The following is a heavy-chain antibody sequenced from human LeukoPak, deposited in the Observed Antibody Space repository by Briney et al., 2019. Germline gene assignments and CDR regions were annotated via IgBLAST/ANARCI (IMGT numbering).Heavy chain of an antibody. CDR3: ATGVYSSGWYQFDY. Sequence: PSETLSLTCTVSGYSISSGYYWGWIRQPPGKGLEWIGSVYHSGSTYYNPSLKNRVTISVDTSKNQFSLKLSSVTAADTSVYYCATGVYSSGWYQFDYWGQGTLVTVSS. V-gene: IGHV4-38-2*02. CDR1: GYSISSGYY. J-gene: IGHJ4*02. CDR2: VYHSGST. D-gene: IGHD6-19*01.